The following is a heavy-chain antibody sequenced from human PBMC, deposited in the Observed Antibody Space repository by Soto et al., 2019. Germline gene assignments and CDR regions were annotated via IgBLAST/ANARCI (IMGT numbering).Heavy chain of an antibody. CDR1: GGSISSYY. CDR3: ARGDWNYNFDY. CDR2: IYYSGST. J-gene: IGHJ4*02. V-gene: IGHV4-59*01. Sequence: SETLSLTCTVSGGSISSYYWSWIRQPPGKGLEWIGHIYYSGSTNYNPSLKSRVTISVDTSKNQFSLKLSSVTAADTAVYYCARGDWNYNFDYWGQGTLVTVSS. D-gene: IGHD1-7*01.